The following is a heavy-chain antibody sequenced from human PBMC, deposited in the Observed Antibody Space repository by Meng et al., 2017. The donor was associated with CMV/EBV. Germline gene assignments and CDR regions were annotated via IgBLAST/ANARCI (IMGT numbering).Heavy chain of an antibody. CDR2: IGSYAYQSAT. J-gene: IGHJ4*02. Sequence: ASVKVSCKSSVDGFLNHGFSWLRQAPGQGLEWMAWIGSYAYQSATKFAQKFQGRVALNTDPTSSTVYMELRSLRYDDTAVYYCASDGDTIFEPLFNWGQGTLVTVSS. CDR3: ASDGDTIFEPLFN. D-gene: IGHD3-3*01. CDR1: VDGFLNHG. V-gene: IGHV1-18*01.